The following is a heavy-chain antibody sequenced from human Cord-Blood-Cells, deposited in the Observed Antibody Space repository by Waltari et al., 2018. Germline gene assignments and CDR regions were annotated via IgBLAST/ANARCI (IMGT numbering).Heavy chain of an antibody. CDR3: ARQDIVVVPAAIGYFDY. J-gene: IGHJ4*02. D-gene: IGHD2-2*01. Sequence: QLQLQESGPGLVKPSETLSLTCTVSGGSISSSSYYWGWIRQPQGKGLEWIGSIYYSGSTYYNPSLKSRVTISVDTSKNQFSLKLSSVTAADTAVYYCARQDIVVVPAAIGYFDYWGQGTLVTVSS. CDR1: GGSISSSSYY. CDR2: IYYSGST. V-gene: IGHV4-39*01.